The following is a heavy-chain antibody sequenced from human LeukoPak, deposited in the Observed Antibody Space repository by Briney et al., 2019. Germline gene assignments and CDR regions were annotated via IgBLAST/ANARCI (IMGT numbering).Heavy chain of an antibody. J-gene: IGHJ4*02. D-gene: IGHD2-15*01. CDR2: IRQDGSEK. CDR3: ARDSRDGYCSGGSCPSADY. V-gene: IGHV3-7*01. CDR1: GFTFSRYW. Sequence: GGSLRLSCAASGFTFSRYWMSWVRQAPGKGLEWVANIRQDGSEKHYLDSVKGRITISRDNAKNSLYLQMNSLRAEDTAVYYCARDSRDGYCSGGSCPSADYWGQGTLVTVSS.